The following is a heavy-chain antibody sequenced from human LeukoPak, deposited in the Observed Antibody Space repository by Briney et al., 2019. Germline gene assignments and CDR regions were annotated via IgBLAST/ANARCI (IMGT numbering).Heavy chain of an antibody. J-gene: IGHJ4*02. CDR3: ARDRDTAVVDYFDY. CDR2: IYSGGST. D-gene: IGHD5-18*01. Sequence: GGSLRLSCAASGFTFSSYAMSWVRQAPGKGLEWVSVIYSGGSTYYADSVKGRFTISRDNSKNALYLQMNSLRVEDTAVYYCARDRDTAVVDYFDYWGQGTLVTVSS. CDR1: GFTFSSYA. V-gene: IGHV3-66*01.